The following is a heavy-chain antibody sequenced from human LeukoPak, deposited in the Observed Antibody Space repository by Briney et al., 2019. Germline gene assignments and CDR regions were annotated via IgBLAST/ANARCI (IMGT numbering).Heavy chain of an antibody. Sequence: GASVKVSCKASLGTLSSYAISWVRQAPGHGREGMGGIIPIFGTANYAQKFQGRVTITADESTSKAYMELSSVRSEDTAVYYCARGSTLWFGELGFDYWGQGTLVTVSS. V-gene: IGHV1-69*13. CDR1: LGTLSSYA. CDR3: ARGSTLWFGELGFDY. J-gene: IGHJ4*02. CDR2: IIPIFGTA. D-gene: IGHD3-10*01.